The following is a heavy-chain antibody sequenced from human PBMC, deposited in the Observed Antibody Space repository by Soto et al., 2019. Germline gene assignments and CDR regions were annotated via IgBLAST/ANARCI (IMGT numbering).Heavy chain of an antibody. J-gene: IGHJ5*02. Sequence: EVQLVESGGGLVQPGGSLRLSCAASGFTVRGTSFTWVRQAPGKGLEWVSVTYTNGNTFYADSLQGRFTVSRDNSKNTXXXXXXXXXXXXXXXXXXXXXXXXVTNLDLWGQGTLVSVSS. CDR1: GFTVRGTS. V-gene: IGHV3-66*01. D-gene: IGHD2-21*02. CDR3: XXXXXXVTNLDL. CDR2: TYTNGNT.